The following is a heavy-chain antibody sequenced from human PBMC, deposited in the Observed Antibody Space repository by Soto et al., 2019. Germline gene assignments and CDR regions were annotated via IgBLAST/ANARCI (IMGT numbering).Heavy chain of an antibody. CDR2: IYYSGST. Sequence: SETLSLTCTVSGGSISSSSYYWGWIRQPPGKGLEWIGSIYYSGSTYYNPSLKSRVTISVDTSKNQFSLKLSSVTAADTAVYYCARGYGYNYVGDWGQGTRVTVSS. CDR3: ARGYGYNYVGD. CDR1: GGSISSSSYY. D-gene: IGHD5-18*01. J-gene: IGHJ4*02. V-gene: IGHV4-39*07.